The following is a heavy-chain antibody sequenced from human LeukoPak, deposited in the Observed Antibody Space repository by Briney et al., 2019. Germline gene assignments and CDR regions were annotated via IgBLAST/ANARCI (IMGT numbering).Heavy chain of an antibody. D-gene: IGHD3-22*01. CDR1: GGSISSGGYY. Sequence: MTSQTLSLTCTVSGGSISSGGYYWSWIRQHPGKGLEWIGYIYYSGSTYYNPSLKSRVTISVDTSKNQFSLKLSSVTAADTAVYYCARGPEDYDSSGYPARAFDYWGQGTLVTVSS. V-gene: IGHV4-31*03. CDR3: ARGPEDYDSSGYPARAFDY. J-gene: IGHJ4*02. CDR2: IYYSGST.